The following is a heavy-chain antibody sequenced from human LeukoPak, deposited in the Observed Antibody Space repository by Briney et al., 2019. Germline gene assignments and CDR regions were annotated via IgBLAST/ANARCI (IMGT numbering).Heavy chain of an antibody. CDR3: TSEGGGVGDASVLGYGMDV. CDR2: INTNTGNP. J-gene: IGHJ6*02. Sequence: ASVTVSCKASGYTFTNYAMNWVRQAPGQGLEWMGWINTNTGNPTYAQGFTGRFVFSLDTSVSTAYLQISSLKAEDTAVYYCTSEGGGVGDASVLGYGMDVWGQGTTVTVSS. V-gene: IGHV7-4-1*02. CDR1: GYTFTNYA. D-gene: IGHD2-8*02.